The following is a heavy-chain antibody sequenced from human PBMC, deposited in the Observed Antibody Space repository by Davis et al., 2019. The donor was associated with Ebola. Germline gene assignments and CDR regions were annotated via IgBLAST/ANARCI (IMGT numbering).Heavy chain of an antibody. Sequence: GGSLRLSCVASESSFRDYSMNWVRQAPGKGLEWVAIISSDGSNRFYADSVKGRFTISRDNSKNTLYLQMNFLRGEDTAIYYCAKHWDYWGQGTLVTVSS. CDR2: ISSDGSNR. D-gene: IGHD1-1*01. J-gene: IGHJ4*02. CDR3: AKHWDY. CDR1: ESSFRDYS. V-gene: IGHV3-30*07.